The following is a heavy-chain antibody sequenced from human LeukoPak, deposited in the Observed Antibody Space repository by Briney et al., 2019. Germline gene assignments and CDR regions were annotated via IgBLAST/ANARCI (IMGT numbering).Heavy chain of an antibody. CDR2: IYPGDSDT. CDR1: GYRFTSYW. J-gene: IGHJ4*02. Sequence: GESLNIPCKGSGYRFTSYWIGWVRQMPGKGLEWMGIIYPGDSDTRYSPSYQGQVTISADKSISTAYLQWSSLKASDTAMYYGARTEPGLMTTDYWGQGTLVTVSS. V-gene: IGHV5-51*01. CDR3: ARTEPGLMTTDY. D-gene: IGHD4-11*01.